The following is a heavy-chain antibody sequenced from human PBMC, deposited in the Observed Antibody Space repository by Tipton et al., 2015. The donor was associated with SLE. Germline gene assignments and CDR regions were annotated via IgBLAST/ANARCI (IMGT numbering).Heavy chain of an antibody. D-gene: IGHD3-22*01. CDR2: IYYSGNT. CDR1: GGSISSGGYY. J-gene: IGHJ5*02. CDR3: AREDSSSWLYTRFDP. Sequence: TLSLTCTVSGGSISSGGYYWSWIRQHPGKGLEWIGYIYYSGNTYYNESLQSRVTISIDTSKNHFSLKLYSVTAADTAVYYCAREDSSSWLYTRFDPWGQGTLVTVSS. V-gene: IGHV4-31*03.